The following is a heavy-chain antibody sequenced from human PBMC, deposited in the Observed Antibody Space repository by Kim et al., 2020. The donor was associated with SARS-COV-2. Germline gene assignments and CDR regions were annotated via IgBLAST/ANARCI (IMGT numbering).Heavy chain of an antibody. CDR2: INPNGGTT. J-gene: IGHJ3*01. CDR3: ARDSQDIAVVVAATEPLNF. CDR1: GYAFTKYY. Sequence: ASVKVSCKASGYAFTKYYLHWVRQARGQRLEWMGVINPNGGTTRYAQKFQDRVTMTRDTSTNTIFMELSSLRSDDTAVYFCARDSQDIAVVVAATEPLNFWGQGSMVIVSS. D-gene: IGHD2-15*01. V-gene: IGHV1-46*01.